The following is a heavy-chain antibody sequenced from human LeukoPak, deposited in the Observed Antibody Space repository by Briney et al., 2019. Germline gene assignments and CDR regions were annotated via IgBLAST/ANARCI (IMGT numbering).Heavy chain of an antibody. CDR2: ISYDGSNK. D-gene: IGHD6-19*01. Sequence: GGSLGLSCAASGFTFSSYAMHWVRQAPGKGLEWVAVISYDGSNKYYADSVKGRFTISRDNSKNTLFLQMNSLRAEDTAVYYCARELSGWYYFDYWGQGTLVTVSS. CDR3: ARELSGWYYFDY. CDR1: GFTFSSYA. J-gene: IGHJ4*02. V-gene: IGHV3-30*04.